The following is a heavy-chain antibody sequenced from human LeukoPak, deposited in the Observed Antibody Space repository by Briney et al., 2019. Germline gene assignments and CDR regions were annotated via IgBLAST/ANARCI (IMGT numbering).Heavy chain of an antibody. CDR2: ISYDGSNK. V-gene: IGHV3-30-3*01. CDR3: ARATMLLNWFDP. D-gene: IGHD3-10*02. Sequence: TGGSLRLSCAASGFTFSSYAMHWVRQAPGKGLEWVAVISYDGSNKYYADSVEGRLTISRDNSKNTLYLQMNSLRAEDTAVYYCARATMLLNWFDPWGQGTLATVSS. J-gene: IGHJ5*02. CDR1: GFTFSSYA.